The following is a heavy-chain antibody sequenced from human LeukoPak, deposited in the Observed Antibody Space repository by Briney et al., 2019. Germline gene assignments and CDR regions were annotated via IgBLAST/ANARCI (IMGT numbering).Heavy chain of an antibody. CDR3: ARVNGGYCSSTSCFYFDY. D-gene: IGHD2-2*01. J-gene: IGHJ4*02. V-gene: IGHV4-34*01. CDR2: INHSGGT. CDR1: GGSFSGYY. Sequence: MPSETLSLTCAVYGGSFSGYYWSWIRQPPGKGLEWIGEINHSGGTNYNPSLKSRVTISVDTSKNQFSLKLSSVTAADTAVYYCARVNGGYCSSTSCFYFDYWGQGTLVTVSS.